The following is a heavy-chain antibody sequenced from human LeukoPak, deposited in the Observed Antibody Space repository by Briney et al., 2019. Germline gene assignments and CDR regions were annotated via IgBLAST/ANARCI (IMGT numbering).Heavy chain of an antibody. J-gene: IGHJ4*02. V-gene: IGHV3-21*01. CDR3: ARVVGHFDY. Sequence: LEWVSSISSSSSYIYYADSVKGRFTISRDNAKNSLYLQMNSLRAEDTAVYYCARVVGHFDYWGQGTLVTVSS. CDR2: ISSSSSYI.